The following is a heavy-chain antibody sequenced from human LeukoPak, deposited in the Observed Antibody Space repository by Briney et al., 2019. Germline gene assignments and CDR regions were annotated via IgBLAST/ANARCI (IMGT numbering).Heavy chain of an antibody. CDR2: IIPIFGTA. CDR3: ASDHYDYVWGSYRLTYFDY. J-gene: IGHJ4*02. D-gene: IGHD3-16*02. V-gene: IGHV1-69*05. CDR1: GGTFSSYA. Sequence: SVKVSCKASGGTFSSYAISWVRQAPGQGLEWMGRIIPIFGTANYAQKFQGRVTITTDESTSTAYMELSSLRSEDTAVYYCASDHYDYVWGSYRLTYFDYWGQGALVTVSS.